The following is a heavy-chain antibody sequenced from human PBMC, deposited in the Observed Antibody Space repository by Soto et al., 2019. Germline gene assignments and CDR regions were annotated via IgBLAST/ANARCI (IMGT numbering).Heavy chain of an antibody. V-gene: IGHV3-23*01. CDR1: GFTFSSYA. D-gene: IGHD3-22*01. Sequence: GGSLRLSCAASGFTFSSYAMSWVRQAPGKGLEWVSAISGSGGSTYYADSGKGRLNNARDNSKNTLYLQMDSLRAEDTAVYYCAKGYYCDSSGSTNYFDYWGQGTLVTVSS. CDR2: ISGSGGST. CDR3: AKGYYCDSSGSTNYFDY. J-gene: IGHJ4*02.